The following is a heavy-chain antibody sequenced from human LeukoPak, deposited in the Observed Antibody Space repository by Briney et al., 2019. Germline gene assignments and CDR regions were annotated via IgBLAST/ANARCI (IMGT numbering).Heavy chain of an antibody. V-gene: IGHV3-48*01. CDR3: ASHTTYYDSSVAPDY. D-gene: IGHD3-22*01. Sequence: GGSLRLSCAASGFTFSSYSMNWVRQAPGKGLEWVSYISSSSGTIYYADSVKGRFTISRDNAKNSLYLQMNSLRAEDTAVYYCASHTTYYDSSVAPDYWGQGTLVTVSS. CDR2: ISSSSGTI. J-gene: IGHJ4*02. CDR1: GFTFSSYS.